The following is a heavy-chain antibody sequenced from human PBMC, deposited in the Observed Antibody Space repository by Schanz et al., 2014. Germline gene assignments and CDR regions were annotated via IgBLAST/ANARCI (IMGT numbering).Heavy chain of an antibody. CDR3: ARERGVRGGGVWKVNWFDP. CDR1: GFAFDTYW. CDR2: ISRDGTTS. Sequence: EVQLVESGGGLVQPGGSLRLSCAASGFAFDTYWMSWVRQAPGKGLEWLSYISRDGTTSYYADSVKGRFTISRDNAKNSLYLEMTSLRGEDTAVYYCARERGVRGGGVWKVNWFDPWGQGTLVTVSS. V-gene: IGHV3-48*04. D-gene: IGHD3-10*01. J-gene: IGHJ5*02.